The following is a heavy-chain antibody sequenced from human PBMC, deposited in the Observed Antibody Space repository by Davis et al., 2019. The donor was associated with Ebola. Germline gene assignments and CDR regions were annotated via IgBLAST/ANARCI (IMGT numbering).Heavy chain of an antibody. D-gene: IGHD3-9*01. J-gene: IGHJ5*02. V-gene: IGHV1-8*01. CDR1: GYTFTSYD. CDR2: MNPNSGNT. Sequence: ASVKVSCKASGYTFTSYDINWVRQATGQGLEWMGWMNPNSGNTGYAQKFQGRVTMTRNTTISTAYMELSSLRSEDTAVYYCARGRGWDTGILTWGQGTLVTVSS. CDR3: ARGRGWDTGILT.